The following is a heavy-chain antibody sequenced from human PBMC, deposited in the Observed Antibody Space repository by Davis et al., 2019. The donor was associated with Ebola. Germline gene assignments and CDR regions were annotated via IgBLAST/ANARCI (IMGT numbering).Heavy chain of an antibody. CDR2: SSSSSNTM. Sequence: GESLKISCVVSGFTFQNYYMTWIRQAPGKGLEWVASSSSSSNTMYYANSVKGRFTISRDNSKNTLYLQMNSLIAEDTVLYYCAKAGFMVRGVIGAFDIWGQGTMVTVSS. CDR3: AKAGFMVRGVIGAFDI. D-gene: IGHD3-10*01. J-gene: IGHJ3*02. V-gene: IGHV3-11*01. CDR1: GFTFQNYY.